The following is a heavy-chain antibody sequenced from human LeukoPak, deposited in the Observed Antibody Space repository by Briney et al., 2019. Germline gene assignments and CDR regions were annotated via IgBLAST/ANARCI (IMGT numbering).Heavy chain of an antibody. V-gene: IGHV4-59*01. J-gene: IGHJ3*02. CDR2: IYYSGST. CDR3: ARDGHDSSGFDI. Sequence: SETLSLTCTVSGGSISSYYWSWIRQPPGKGLEWIGYIYYSGSTNYNPSLKSRVTISVDTSKNQFSLKLSSVTAADTAVYYCARDGHDSSGFDIWGQGTMVTVSS. D-gene: IGHD3-22*01. CDR1: GGSISSYY.